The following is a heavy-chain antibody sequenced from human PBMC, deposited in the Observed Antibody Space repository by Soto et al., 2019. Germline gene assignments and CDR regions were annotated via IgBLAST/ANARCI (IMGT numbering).Heavy chain of an antibody. J-gene: IGHJ5*02. Sequence: GGSLRLSCAASGFTFSSYWMSWVRQAPGKGLEWVANIKQDGSEKYYVDSVKGRFTISRDNAKNSLYLQMNSLRAEDTAVYYCAREFRAKIRGGSCYCFDPWGQGTLVTVSS. V-gene: IGHV3-7*01. CDR1: GFTFSSYW. D-gene: IGHD2-15*01. CDR3: AREFRAKIRGGSCYCFDP. CDR2: IKQDGSEK.